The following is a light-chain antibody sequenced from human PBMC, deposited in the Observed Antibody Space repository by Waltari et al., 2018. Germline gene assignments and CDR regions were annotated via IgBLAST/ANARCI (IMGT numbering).Light chain of an antibody. CDR1: SSDVGGYNY. V-gene: IGLV2-14*03. J-gene: IGLJ2*01. CDR3: SSYTSSSTLDVV. Sequence: QSALTQPASVSGSPGQSITISCTGTSSDVGGYNYVSWYQQHPGKAPKLLIYDVSNRPSRVATRFSGPKSGNTASLTISGLQAEDEADYYCSSYTSSSTLDVVFGGGTKLTVL. CDR2: DVS.